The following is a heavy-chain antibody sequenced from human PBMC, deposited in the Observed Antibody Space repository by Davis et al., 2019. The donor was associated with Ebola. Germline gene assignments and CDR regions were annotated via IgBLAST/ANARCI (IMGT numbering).Heavy chain of an antibody. Sequence: GESLKISCAASGFTFSSYGMHWVRQAPGKGLEWVAVISYDGSNKYYADSVKGRFTISRDNSKNTLYLQMNSLRAEDTAVYYCAKDPGREWERRAFDIWGQGTMVTVSS. CDR2: ISYDGSNK. V-gene: IGHV3-30*18. J-gene: IGHJ3*02. CDR1: GFTFSSYG. D-gene: IGHD1-26*01. CDR3: AKDPGREWERRAFDI.